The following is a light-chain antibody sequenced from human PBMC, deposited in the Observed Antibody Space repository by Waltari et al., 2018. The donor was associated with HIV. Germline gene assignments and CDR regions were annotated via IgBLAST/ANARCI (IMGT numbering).Light chain of an antibody. J-gene: IGLJ2*01. CDR3: ASYTANDTVL. CDR1: GTDFRFYNF. CDR2: EVD. Sequence: SDVTQPTSVSGFPGQSITISCSGAGTDFRFYNFISLYQQQPGKVPTLLLYEVDIRASGVSSRFSGSKSGNTASLTISGLHVDDEGLYYCASYTANDTVLFGGGTTVTVL. V-gene: IGLV2-14*03.